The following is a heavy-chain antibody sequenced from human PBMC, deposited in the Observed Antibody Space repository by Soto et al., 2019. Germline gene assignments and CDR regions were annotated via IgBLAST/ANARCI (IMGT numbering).Heavy chain of an antibody. J-gene: IGHJ4*02. CDR3: ASRPRDGRSTSCLSY. Sequence: QVQLQQWGAGLLKPSETLSLTCAVYGGSFSGYYWSWIRQPPGKGLEWIGEINHSGSTNYNPSLTTRVTISGDTSKNQFSLDLSSVTAADTAVYYCASRPRDGRSTSCLSYWGQGPLVTASS. D-gene: IGHD2-2*01. CDR2: INHSGST. CDR1: GGSFSGYY. V-gene: IGHV4-34*01.